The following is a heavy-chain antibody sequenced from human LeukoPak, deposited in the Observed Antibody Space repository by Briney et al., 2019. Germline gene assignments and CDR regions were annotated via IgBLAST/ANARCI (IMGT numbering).Heavy chain of an antibody. Sequence: GGSLRLSCATSGFAFSSYAMSWVRQAPGKGLEWVSAISGSGGSTYYADSVKGRFTISRDNSKNTLYLQMISLRAEDTAVYYCAKSRAAGSYYYYYYMDVWGKGTTVTVSS. J-gene: IGHJ6*03. D-gene: IGHD6-13*01. CDR3: AKSRAAGSYYYYYYMDV. V-gene: IGHV3-23*01. CDR1: GFAFSSYA. CDR2: ISGSGGST.